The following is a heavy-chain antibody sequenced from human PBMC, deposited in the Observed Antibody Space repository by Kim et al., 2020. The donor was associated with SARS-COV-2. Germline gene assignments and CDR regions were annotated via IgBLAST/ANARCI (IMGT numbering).Heavy chain of an antibody. Sequence: SETLSLTCTVSGVSISTYYWSWIRQPPGKGLEWIGYSYSSGSTTYNPSLKSRVPISVDTSKNQFSLKLSSVTAADTAVYYCASASSGSYPQFDYWGQGTLVTVSS. V-gene: IGHV4-59*08. CDR1: GVSISTYY. J-gene: IGHJ4*02. CDR2: SYSSGST. D-gene: IGHD6-19*01. CDR3: ASASSGSYPQFDY.